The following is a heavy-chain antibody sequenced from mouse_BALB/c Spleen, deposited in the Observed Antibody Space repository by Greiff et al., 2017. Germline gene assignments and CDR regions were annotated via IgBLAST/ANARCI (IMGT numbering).Heavy chain of an antibody. CDR1: GFNIKDYY. CDR3: NAPLITTGAY. J-gene: IGHJ3*01. V-gene: IGHV14-4*02. D-gene: IGHD1-1*01. CDR2: IDPENGDT. Sequence: VQLQQSGAELVRSGASVKLSCTASGFNIKDYYMHWVKQRPEQGLEWIGWIDPENGDTEYAPKFQGKATMTADTSSNTAYLQLSSLTSEDTAVYYCNAPLITTGAYCGQGTLVTVSA.